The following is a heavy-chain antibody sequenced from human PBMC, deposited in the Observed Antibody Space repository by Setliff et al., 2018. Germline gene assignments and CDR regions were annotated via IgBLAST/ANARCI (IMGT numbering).Heavy chain of an antibody. CDR2: INTNTGSP. D-gene: IGHD1-1*01. Sequence: ASVKVSCKTSGYTFTDFAMNWVRQAPGQGLEWMGWINTNTGSPTYAQGFTGRFVFSLDTSVSTAYLQISSLKAEDTALYYCARVGTGSLLDYWGQGTRVTVSS. CDR3: ARVGTGSLLDY. V-gene: IGHV7-4-1*02. J-gene: IGHJ4*02. CDR1: GYTFTDFA.